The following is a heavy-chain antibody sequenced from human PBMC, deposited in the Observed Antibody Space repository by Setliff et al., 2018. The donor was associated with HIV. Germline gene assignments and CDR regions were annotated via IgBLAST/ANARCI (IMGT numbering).Heavy chain of an antibody. CDR1: GGSISSGSYY. CDR3: ARCLYASNGDAFDI. D-gene: IGHD2-8*01. V-gene: IGHV4-61*09. Sequence: PSETLSLTCSVSGGSISSGSYYWTWIRQPAGKGPEWIGHIYTNGYTNYNPSLKSRVTISVDTSKNQFSLRLTSVTAADTAVYYCARCLYASNGDAFDIWGQGTMVTVSS. CDR2: IYTNGYT. J-gene: IGHJ3*02.